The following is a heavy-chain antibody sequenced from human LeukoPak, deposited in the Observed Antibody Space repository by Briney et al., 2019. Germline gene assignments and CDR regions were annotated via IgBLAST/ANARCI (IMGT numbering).Heavy chain of an antibody. D-gene: IGHD3-9*01. Sequence: PGGSLTLSCALDGLTFTNAWMSWVRHATGKGREWVGRIKSKTDGGTTDYAAAVKGRFTISNDYSKNTLYLQMNSLKTEDTAVYYCTTDNRYFDWLTDHEYWGQGTLVTVAS. J-gene: IGHJ4*02. V-gene: IGHV3-15*01. CDR2: IKSKTDGGTT. CDR1: GLTFTNAW. CDR3: TTDNRYFDWLTDHEY.